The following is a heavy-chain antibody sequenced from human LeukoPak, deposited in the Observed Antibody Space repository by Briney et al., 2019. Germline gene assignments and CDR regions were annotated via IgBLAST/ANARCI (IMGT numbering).Heavy chain of an antibody. Sequence: SETLSLTCAVYGGSFSGYYWSWIRQPPGKGLEWIGEINHSGSTNYNPSLKSRVTISVDTSKNQFSLKLTSVTAADTAVYYCARGRGTTVTIFDYWGQGTLVTVSS. CDR1: GGSFSGYY. CDR2: INHSGST. J-gene: IGHJ4*02. V-gene: IGHV4-34*01. D-gene: IGHD4-17*01. CDR3: ARGRGTTVTIFDY.